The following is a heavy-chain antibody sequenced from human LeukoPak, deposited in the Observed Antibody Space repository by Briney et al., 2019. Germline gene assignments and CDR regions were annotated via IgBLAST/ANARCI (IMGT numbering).Heavy chain of an antibody. J-gene: IGHJ5*02. CDR2: SSYSWTT. CDR1: GGSIGSSSLQ. Sequence: SGTLSLTCTVSGGSIGSSSLQWGCIRQPPGKGLESVGSSSYSWTTYHYPCIKSPVTISRHTSKNHFTLQLSSEPAAHTAVYYCATRSTDHNGGYYCWFHPWGEGTLVTVSS. CDR3: ATRSTDHNGGYYCWFHP. D-gene: IGHD3-22*01. V-gene: IGHV4-39*01.